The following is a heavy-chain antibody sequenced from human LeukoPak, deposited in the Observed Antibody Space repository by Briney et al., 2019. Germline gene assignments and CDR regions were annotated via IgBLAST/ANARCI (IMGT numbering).Heavy chain of an antibody. V-gene: IGHV3-33*01. CDR3: ARASDYGDDTAGY. D-gene: IGHD4-17*01. J-gene: IGHJ4*02. Sequence: GGSLRLSCAASGFTFSSYGMHWVRQAPGKGLEWVAVIWYDGSNKYYADSVKGRFTISRDNSKNTLYLQMNSLRAEDTAVYYCARASDYGDDTAGYWGQGTLVTVSS. CDR2: IWYDGSNK. CDR1: GFTFSSYG.